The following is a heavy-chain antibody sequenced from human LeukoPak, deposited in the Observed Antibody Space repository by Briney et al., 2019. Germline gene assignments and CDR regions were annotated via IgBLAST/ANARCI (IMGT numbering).Heavy chain of an antibody. J-gene: IGHJ4*02. CDR1: GSTVTCYF. CDR2: ITPNSGGA. V-gene: IGHV1-2*02. Sequence: GSVKFSCQASGSTVTCYFMHWVRQAPGQGREWMGWITPNSGGASYLQNFQGRGTMTRDTSISTANMDLSRLRSDDTAVYYWARGRPGDHFGYRGQGTLVTVAS. D-gene: IGHD3-10*01. CDR3: ARGRPGDHFGY.